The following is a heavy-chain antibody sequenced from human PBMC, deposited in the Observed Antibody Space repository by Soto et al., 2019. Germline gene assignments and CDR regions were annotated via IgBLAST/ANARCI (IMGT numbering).Heavy chain of an antibody. D-gene: IGHD1-20*01. CDR3: ARYKSNYYYGMDV. V-gene: IGHV4-59*01. Sequence: QVQLQESGPGLVKPSETLSLTCTVSGGSISSYYWSWIRQPPGKGLEWIGYIYYSGITNYNPSLKSRATISVDTSKNQFSLKLSSVTAADTAVYYCARYKSNYYYGMDVWGQGTTVTVSS. CDR1: GGSISSYY. J-gene: IGHJ6*02. CDR2: IYYSGIT.